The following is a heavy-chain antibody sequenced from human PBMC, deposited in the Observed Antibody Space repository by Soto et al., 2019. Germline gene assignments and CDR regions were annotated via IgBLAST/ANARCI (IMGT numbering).Heavy chain of an antibody. CDR3: ARVEKYYDFLGGYYVFDY. CDR2: INSDGSTT. Sequence: PGGSLRLSCAASGFTLSAYWIHWVRQAPGEGLVWVSRINSDGSTTNYADSVTGRFTISRDNAKSTVYLQMNSLTAEDTAVYYCARVEKYYDFLGGYYVFDYWGQGSLVTVSS. D-gene: IGHD3-3*01. J-gene: IGHJ4*02. CDR1: GFTLSAYW. V-gene: IGHV3-74*01.